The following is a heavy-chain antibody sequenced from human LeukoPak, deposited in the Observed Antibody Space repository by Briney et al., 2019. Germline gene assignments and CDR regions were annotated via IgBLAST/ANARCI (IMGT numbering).Heavy chain of an antibody. Sequence: SETLSLTCTVSGGSISSGSYDWGWIRQPAGKGLEWIGRIYTSGSTKYNRSRKSRVTISVDTSNNQFSLKLSSVTAADTAVYYCARDRIYDILTGYYQWFDPGAREPWSPSPQ. CDR3: ARDRIYDILTGYYQWFDP. V-gene: IGHV4-61*02. CDR1: GGSISSGSYD. D-gene: IGHD3-9*01. CDR2: IYTSGST. J-gene: IGHJ5*02.